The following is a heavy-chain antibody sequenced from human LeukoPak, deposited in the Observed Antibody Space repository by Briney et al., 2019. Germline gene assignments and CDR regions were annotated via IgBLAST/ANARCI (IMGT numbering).Heavy chain of an antibody. CDR1: GGSFSGYY. CDR2: INHSGST. Sequence: SETLSLTCAVYGGSFSGYYWSWIRQPPGKGLEWIGEINHSGSTNYNPSLESRVTISVDTSKNQFSLKLSSVTAADTAVYYCARDLAAAGGMDVWGQGTTVTVSS. CDR3: ARDLAAAGGMDV. V-gene: IGHV4-34*01. D-gene: IGHD6-13*01. J-gene: IGHJ6*02.